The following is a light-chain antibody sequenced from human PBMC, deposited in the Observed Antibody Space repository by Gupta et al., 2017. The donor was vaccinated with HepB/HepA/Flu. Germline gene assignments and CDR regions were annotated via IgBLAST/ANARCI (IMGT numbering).Light chain of an antibody. CDR3: CSYAGYDTFV. Sequence: QSALPQPASVSGSPGKWITISCPGTSGDVGGYNLVSWYQQHPGKAPTLMIYEVCKRPSGVSDRFSWSKSGNTASLTISGLQAEDEGDYYCCSYAGYDTFVFGGGTELTVL. CDR2: EVC. V-gene: IGLV2-23*02. CDR1: SGDVGGYNL. J-gene: IGLJ3*02.